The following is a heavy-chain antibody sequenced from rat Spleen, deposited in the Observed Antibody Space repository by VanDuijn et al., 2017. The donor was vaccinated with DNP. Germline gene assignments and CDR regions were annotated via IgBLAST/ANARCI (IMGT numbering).Heavy chain of an antibody. V-gene: IGHV5-22*01. D-gene: IGHD1-4*01. CDR1: GFTFSDYY. J-gene: IGHJ2*01. CDR2: ISYDGVST. Sequence: EVQLVESGGGLAQPGRSLKLSCAASGFTFSDYYMAWVRRTPAKGLEWVAYISYDGVSTYNGDSVKGRFTISRDIAKSTLYLEMNSLRSEDMATYYCARHVLPLRVWDYWGQGVMVTVSS. CDR3: ARHVLPLRVWDY.